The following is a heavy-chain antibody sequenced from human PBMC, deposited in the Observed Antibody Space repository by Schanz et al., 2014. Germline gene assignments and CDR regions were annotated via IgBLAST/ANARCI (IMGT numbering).Heavy chain of an antibody. CDR2: IYYGGDA. CDR3: ARLHYVSARDFDF. J-gene: IGHJ4*02. CDR1: GYSVSHDH. Sequence: QVQLQESGPGLVKPSETLSLTCTVAGYSVSHDHWSWIRQPPGKGLEYIGYIYYGGDANYNPSLESGFPLSLNTSKTHFPRKLSSVTAADTAVYYCARLHYVSARDFDFWGQGIPVTVSS. D-gene: IGHD3-16*01. V-gene: IGHV4-59*08.